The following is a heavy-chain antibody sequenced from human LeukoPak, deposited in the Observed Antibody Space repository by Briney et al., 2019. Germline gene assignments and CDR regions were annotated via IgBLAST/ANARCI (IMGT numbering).Heavy chain of an antibody. CDR1: GFTFSSYW. CDR2: INSDGSTT. CDR3: ERDTANDALDI. Sequence: PGGSLRLSCAASGFTFSSYWMHWVRQAPGKGLVWVSRINSDGSTTSYADSVKGRFTISRDNAKNTLYLQMNSLRAEDTAVYYCERDTANDALDIWGQGTMVTVSS. V-gene: IGHV3-74*01. J-gene: IGHJ3*02.